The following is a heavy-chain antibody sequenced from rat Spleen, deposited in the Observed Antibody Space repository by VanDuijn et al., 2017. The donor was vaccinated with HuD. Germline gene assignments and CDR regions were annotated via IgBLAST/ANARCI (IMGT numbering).Heavy chain of an antibody. CDR1: KFTFRNDA. V-gene: IGHV5S13*01. CDR2: INVAGDTT. Sequence: EVQLVESGGGLVQPGRSLKLSCTASKFTFRNDAMAWVRQAPTKGLEWVASINVAGDTTYYRDSVKGRFTISRDNAKNTQYLQMDSLRSEDTATYYCATAGSRISRFAYWGQGTLVTVSS. CDR3: ATAGSRISRFAY. D-gene: IGHD2-7*01. J-gene: IGHJ3*01.